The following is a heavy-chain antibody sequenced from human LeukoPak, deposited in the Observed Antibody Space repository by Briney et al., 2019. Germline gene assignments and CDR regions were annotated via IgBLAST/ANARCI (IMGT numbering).Heavy chain of an antibody. V-gene: IGHV3-74*01. J-gene: IGHJ6*02. Sequence: GGSLRLSCAASGFTFSSYWMHWVRQAPGKGLVWVSRINSDGSSTSYADSVKGRFTISRDNAKNTLYLQMNSLRAEDTAVYYCARGGPLSVRGVRYGMDVWGQGTTVTVSS. CDR3: ARGGPLSVRGVRYGMDV. D-gene: IGHD3-10*01. CDR2: INSDGSST. CDR1: GFTFSSYW.